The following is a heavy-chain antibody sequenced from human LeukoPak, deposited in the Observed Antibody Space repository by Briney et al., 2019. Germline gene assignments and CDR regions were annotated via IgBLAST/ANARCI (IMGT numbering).Heavy chain of an antibody. D-gene: IGHD1-26*01. Sequence: ASVKVSCKASGYTFTGYYMHWVRQAPGQGLEWMGRINPNSGGTNYAQKFQGRVTMTRDTSISTAYMELSRLRSDDTAVYYRARDIFGGSGSAGSDYWGQGTLVTVSS. CDR2: INPNSGGT. CDR1: GYTFTGYY. CDR3: ARDIFGGSGSAGSDY. J-gene: IGHJ4*02. V-gene: IGHV1-2*06.